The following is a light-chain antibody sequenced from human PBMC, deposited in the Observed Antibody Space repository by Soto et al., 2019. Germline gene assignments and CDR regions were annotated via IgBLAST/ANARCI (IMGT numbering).Light chain of an antibody. J-gene: IGKJ1*01. Sequence: PGERVALSCRASQSVSSNFLAWYQQKPGQAPRLLIYGASSRATGIPDRFSGSGSGTDFTLTISRLEPEDFAVYYCQQYGSSPRTFGQGTKVDIK. V-gene: IGKV3-20*01. CDR1: QSVSSNF. CDR2: GAS. CDR3: QQYGSSPRT.